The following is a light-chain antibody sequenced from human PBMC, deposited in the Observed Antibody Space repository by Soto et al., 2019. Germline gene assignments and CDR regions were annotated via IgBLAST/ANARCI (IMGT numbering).Light chain of an antibody. V-gene: IGKV3-15*01. Sequence: EIVMTQSPATLSVSPGERATLSCRASQSVSSNLAWHQQKPGQAPRLLMYGASTRATGIPARFSGSGSGTDFTLTISTLQSEDFALYYCQHYNNWPHTFGQGTKLQIK. CDR3: QHYNNWPHT. CDR2: GAS. J-gene: IGKJ2*01. CDR1: QSVSSN.